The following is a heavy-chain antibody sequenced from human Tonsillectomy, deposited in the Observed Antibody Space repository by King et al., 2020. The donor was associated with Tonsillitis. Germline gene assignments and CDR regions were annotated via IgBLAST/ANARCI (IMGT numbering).Heavy chain of an antibody. J-gene: IGHJ5*02. V-gene: IGHV1-2*02. D-gene: IGHD4-17*01. CDR2: INPNTGGA. CDR1: GYTFTGYY. CDR3: ATYGDYLGWIDP. Sequence: QLVQSGAEVKKPGASVKVSCKASGYTFTGYYIHWVRQAPGQGLEWMGWINPNTGGANYAQKFQGRVTMTRDTSISTANMELSRLRSDDTAVYYCATYGDYLGWIDPWGQGTLVTVSS.